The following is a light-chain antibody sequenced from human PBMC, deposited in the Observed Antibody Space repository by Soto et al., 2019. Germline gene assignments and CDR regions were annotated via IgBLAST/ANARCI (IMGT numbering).Light chain of an antibody. J-gene: IGLJ3*02. V-gene: IGLV2-14*03. Sequence: HSALTQPASVSGSPGQSITISCTGTSSDVGAYNYVSWYQQFPDKAPILIIYDVSYRPSGVSNRFSGSKSGNTASLSISGLQAEDEADYYCSSYTRSSTLFGGGTKLTVL. CDR2: DVS. CDR1: SSDVGAYNY. CDR3: SSYTRSSTL.